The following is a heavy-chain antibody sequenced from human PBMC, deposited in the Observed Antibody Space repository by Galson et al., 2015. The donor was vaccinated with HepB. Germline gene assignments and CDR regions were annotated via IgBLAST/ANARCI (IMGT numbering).Heavy chain of an antibody. Sequence: SVKVSCKASGGTFNSYSINWVRQAPGQGLEWMGGFIPIFDTANYAQNFLGRVTITADESTSTASMELSSLTSQDTAMYYCAKNPPGSSPGNTGIDAFEYWGLGTMVTVSS. CDR3: AKNPPGSSPGNTGIDAFEY. J-gene: IGHJ3*01. CDR1: GGTFNSYS. D-gene: IGHD3-10*01. CDR2: FIPIFDTA. V-gene: IGHV1-69*13.